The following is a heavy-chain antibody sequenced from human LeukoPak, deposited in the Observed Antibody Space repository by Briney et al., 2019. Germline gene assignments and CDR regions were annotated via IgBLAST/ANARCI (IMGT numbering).Heavy chain of an antibody. J-gene: IGHJ6*02. CDR2: ISWNSGSI. V-gene: IGHV3-9*01. Sequence: GGSLRLSCAASGFTFDDYAMHWVRQAPGKGLEWVSGISWNSGSIGYADSAKGRFTISRDNAKNSLYLQMNSLRAEDTALYYCAKDDGMDVWGQGTTVTVSS. CDR3: AKDDGMDV. CDR1: GFTFDDYA.